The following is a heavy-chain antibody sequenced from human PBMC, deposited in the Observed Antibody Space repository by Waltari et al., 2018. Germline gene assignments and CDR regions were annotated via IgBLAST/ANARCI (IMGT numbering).Heavy chain of an antibody. CDR1: GGTFRSYA. CDR3: ASCGGDCYWSYFDY. V-gene: IGHV1-69*05. CDR2: IIPIFGTA. Sequence: QVQLVQSGAEVKKPGSSVKVSCKASGGTFRSYAISWVRQAPGQGLEWMGGIIPIFGTANYAQKFQGRVTITTDESTSTAYMELSSLRSEDTAVYYCASCGGDCYWSYFDYWGQGTLVTVSS. J-gene: IGHJ4*02. D-gene: IGHD2-21*01.